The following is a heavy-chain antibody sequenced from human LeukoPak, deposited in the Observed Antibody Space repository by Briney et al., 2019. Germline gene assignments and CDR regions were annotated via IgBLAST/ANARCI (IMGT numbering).Heavy chain of an antibody. CDR1: GFTFSSYG. Sequence: GGSLRLSCAASGFTFSSYGMHWVRQAPGKGLEWVAFIRYDGSNKYYADSVKGRFTISRDNSKNTLYLQMDSLRAEDTAVHYCAKDRGMRGYSYGAIDYWGQGTLVTVSS. V-gene: IGHV3-30*02. CDR2: IRYDGSNK. CDR3: AKDRGMRGYSYGAIDY. J-gene: IGHJ4*02. D-gene: IGHD5-18*01.